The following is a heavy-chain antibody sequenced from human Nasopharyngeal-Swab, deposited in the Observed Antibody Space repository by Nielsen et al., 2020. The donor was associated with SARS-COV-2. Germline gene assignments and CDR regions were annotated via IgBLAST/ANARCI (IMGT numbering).Heavy chain of an antibody. CDR3: TTDVVRGIGGSSGYFGEGDYYYYMDV. Sequence: GGSLRLSCAASGFTFSNAWMSWVRQAPGKGLEWVGRIKSKTDGGTTDYAAPVKGRFTISRDDSKNTLYLQMNSLKTEDTAVYYCTTDVVRGIGGSSGYFGEGDYYYYMDVWGKGTTVTVSS. V-gene: IGHV3-15*01. J-gene: IGHJ6*03. D-gene: IGHD3-22*01. CDR1: GFTFSNAW. CDR2: IKSKTDGGTT.